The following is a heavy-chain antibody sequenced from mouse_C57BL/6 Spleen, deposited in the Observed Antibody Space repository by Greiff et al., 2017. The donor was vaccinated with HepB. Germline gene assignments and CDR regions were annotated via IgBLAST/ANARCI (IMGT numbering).Heavy chain of an antibody. V-gene: IGHV1-82*01. J-gene: IGHJ4*01. D-gene: IGHD2-4*01. CDR2: IYPGDGDT. Sequence: VQLQQSGPELVKPGASVKISCKASGYAFSSSWMNWVKQRPGKGLEWIGRIYPGDGDTNYNGKFKGKATLTADKSSSTAYMQLSSLTSEDSAVYFCATRYDYDSYAMDYWGKGTSVTVSS. CDR3: ATRYDYDSYAMDY. CDR1: GYAFSSSW.